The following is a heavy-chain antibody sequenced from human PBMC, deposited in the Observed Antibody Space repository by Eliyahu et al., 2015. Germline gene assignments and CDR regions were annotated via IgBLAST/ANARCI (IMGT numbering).Heavy chain of an antibody. CDR2: ISSSSSYI. CDR3: ARGQYNWNCDY. D-gene: IGHD1-20*01. CDR1: GFTFXSYS. V-gene: IGHV3-21*01. J-gene: IGHJ4*02. Sequence: EVQXVESGGGLVKPGGSLRLSCAXSGFTFXSYSXNWXRQAPGKGLXWVSSISSSSSYIYXADSVKGRFTISRDNAKNSLYLQMNSLRAEDTAVYYCARGQYNWNCDYWGQGTLVTVSS.